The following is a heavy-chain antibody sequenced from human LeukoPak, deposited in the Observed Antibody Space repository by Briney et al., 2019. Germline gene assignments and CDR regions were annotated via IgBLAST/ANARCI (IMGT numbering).Heavy chain of an antibody. CDR1: GFTFSIFW. J-gene: IGHJ4*02. D-gene: IGHD6-25*01. Sequence: PGGSLRLSCAASGFTFSIFWMHWVRRAPGKGPVWVSRINSDGSSTDYADSVKGRFTISRDNAKNTLYLQMNSLRTEDTAVYYCARRWAAAAVDYWGQGTLVTVSS. V-gene: IGHV3-74*01. CDR3: ARRWAAAAVDY. CDR2: INSDGSST.